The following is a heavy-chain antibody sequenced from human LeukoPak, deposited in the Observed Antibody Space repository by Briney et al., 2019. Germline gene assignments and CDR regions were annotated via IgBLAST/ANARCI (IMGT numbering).Heavy chain of an antibody. D-gene: IGHD2-15*01. CDR1: GYTFTSYG. CDR3: ARVIGFYGYCSGGSCYSDY. Sequence: ASVKVSCKASGYTFTSYGISWVRQAPGQGLEWMEWISAYNGNTNYAQKLQGRVTMTTDTSTSTAYMELRSLRSDDTAVYYCARVIGFYGYCSGGSCYSDYWGQGTLVTVSS. V-gene: IGHV1-18*01. CDR2: ISAYNGNT. J-gene: IGHJ4*02.